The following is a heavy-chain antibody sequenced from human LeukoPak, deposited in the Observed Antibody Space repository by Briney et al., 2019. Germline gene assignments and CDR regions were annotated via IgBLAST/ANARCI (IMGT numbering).Heavy chain of an antibody. Sequence: GGSLRLSGEASGFIVSNYCVMWVRQASGKGLEWVATMNADENQKLYADSMEGRFTISRDNGKNSLYLQIDSLRVDDTAVYYCAGGVGWHFALWGRGTLVTVSS. CDR3: AGGVGWHFAL. CDR1: GFIVSNYC. D-gene: IGHD3-10*01. J-gene: IGHJ2*01. V-gene: IGHV3-7*01. CDR2: MNADENQK.